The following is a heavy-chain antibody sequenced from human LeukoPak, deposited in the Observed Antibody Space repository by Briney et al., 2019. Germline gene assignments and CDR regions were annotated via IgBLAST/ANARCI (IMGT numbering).Heavy chain of an antibody. Sequence: ASVKVSCKASGYTFTGYYMHWVRQAPGQGLEWMGIINPSGGSTSYAQKFQGRVTMTRDMSTSTVYMELSSLRSEDTAVYYCARENRITMVRGVIMGSYWGQGTLVTVSS. CDR1: GYTFTGYY. D-gene: IGHD3-10*01. CDR2: INPSGGST. J-gene: IGHJ4*02. CDR3: ARENRITMVRGVIMGSY. V-gene: IGHV1-46*01.